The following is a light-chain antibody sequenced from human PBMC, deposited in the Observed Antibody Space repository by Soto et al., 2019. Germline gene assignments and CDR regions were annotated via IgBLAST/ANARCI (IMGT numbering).Light chain of an antibody. J-gene: IGKJ4*01. CDR2: KAS. CDR1: QSISSY. Sequence: DIQMTQSPSSLSASVGDRVTITCRASQSISSYLNWYQQKPGKAPKLLIYKASTLESGVPSRFSGSGSGTEFTLTISSLQPDDFATYYCQQYNSVSLLTFGGGTKVDI. CDR3: QQYNSVSLLT. V-gene: IGKV1-5*03.